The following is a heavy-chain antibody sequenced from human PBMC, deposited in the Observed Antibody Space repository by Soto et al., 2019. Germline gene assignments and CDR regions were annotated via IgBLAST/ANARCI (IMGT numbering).Heavy chain of an antibody. D-gene: IGHD2-2*01. CDR3: AKDRGTSANSRAYFDS. CDR2: ISYDGSIK. J-gene: IGHJ4*02. V-gene: IGHV3-30-3*01. CDR1: EFTLSHYA. Sequence: GGSLRLSCVASEFTLSHYALHWVRQAPGKGLGWVAVISYDGSIKYYADSVKGRFTISRDNSKNTLYLQMNSLRPEDTAVYYCAKDRGTSANSRAYFDSWGQGTLVTVSS.